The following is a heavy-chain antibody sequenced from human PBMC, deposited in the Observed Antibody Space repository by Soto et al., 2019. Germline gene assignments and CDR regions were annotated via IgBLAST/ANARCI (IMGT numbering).Heavy chain of an antibody. CDR1: GGSISSSSYY. Sequence: SETLSLTCTVSGGSISSSSYYWGWIRQPPGKGLEWIGSIYYSGSTNYNPSLKSRVTISVDTSKNQFSLKLSSVTAADTAVYYCAGTEPRDDYYYYYGMDVWGQGTTVTVS. CDR3: AGTEPRDDYYYYYGMDV. J-gene: IGHJ6*02. V-gene: IGHV4-39*07. CDR2: IYYSGST.